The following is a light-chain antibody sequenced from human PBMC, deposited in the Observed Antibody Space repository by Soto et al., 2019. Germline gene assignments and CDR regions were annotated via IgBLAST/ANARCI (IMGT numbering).Light chain of an antibody. CDR1: QSVSIN. V-gene: IGKV3-15*01. CDR3: QQYNNWPQWT. J-gene: IGKJ1*01. Sequence: EIVMMQFPAALSVSPGERATLSCRASQSVSINVAWYQQKPGQAPRLLIYGASTRATGFPARFSGSGSGTEFTLTIRSLQSEAFAVYYCQQYNNWPQWTFGQGTKV. CDR2: GAS.